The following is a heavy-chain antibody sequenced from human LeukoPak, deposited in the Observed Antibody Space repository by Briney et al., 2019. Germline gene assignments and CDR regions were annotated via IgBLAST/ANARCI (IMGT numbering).Heavy chain of an antibody. CDR3: ASGPTIFGVVNGMDV. CDR1: GGTFSSYX. J-gene: IGHJ6*02. CDR2: IIPIFGTA. Sequence: SVKVSCKASGGTFSSYXXXWVRQAPGQGLEWXGGIIPIFGTANYAQKFQGRVTITADESTSTAYMELSSLRSEDTAVYYCASGPTIFGVVNGMDVWGQGTTVTVSS. D-gene: IGHD3-3*01. V-gene: IGHV1-69*01.